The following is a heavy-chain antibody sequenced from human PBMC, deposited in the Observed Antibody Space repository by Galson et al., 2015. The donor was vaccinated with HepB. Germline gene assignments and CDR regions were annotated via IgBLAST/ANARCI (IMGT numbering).Heavy chain of an antibody. D-gene: IGHD3-22*01. CDR1: GHTFRNYV. Sequence: SVKVSCKASGHTFRNYVITWVRQAPGQGLEWMGWITTYNGNTHSAQKFQGRVTMTRDTSTDTSYMELRGLRSDDTAVYYCANVRGYYESSGYDRYFDYWGQGTLVTVSS. J-gene: IGHJ4*02. CDR3: ANVRGYYESSGYDRYFDY. V-gene: IGHV1-18*01. CDR2: ITTYNGNT.